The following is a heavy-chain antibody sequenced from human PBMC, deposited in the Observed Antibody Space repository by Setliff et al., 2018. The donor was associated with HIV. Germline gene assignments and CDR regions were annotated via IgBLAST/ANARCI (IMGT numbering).Heavy chain of an antibody. CDR2: IYYSGTT. CDR3: AGDSGYPSNWFDP. D-gene: IGHD3-22*01. V-gene: IGHV4-39*02. CDR1: GGSIRSSSSY. Sequence: SETLSLTCTVSGGSIRSSSSYWGWIRQPPGKGLEWIGIIYYSGTTYYAPSLETRLTISVDTSTNQFSLKLTSVTAADTAMYFCAGDSGYPSNWFDPWGQGILVTVSS. J-gene: IGHJ5*02.